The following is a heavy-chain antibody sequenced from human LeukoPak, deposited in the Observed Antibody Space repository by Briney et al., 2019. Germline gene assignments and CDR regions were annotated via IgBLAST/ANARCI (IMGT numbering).Heavy chain of an antibody. Sequence: ASVKFSCKASGYTFTSYAMHWVRQAPGQRLEWMGWINAGNGNTKYSQKFQGRVTITRDTSASTAYMELSSLRSEDTAVYYCARDPGGSLPPPDNWFDPWGQGTLVTVSS. J-gene: IGHJ5*02. CDR3: ARDPGGSLPPPDNWFDP. CDR1: GYTFTSYA. D-gene: IGHD3-10*01. V-gene: IGHV1-3*01. CDR2: INAGNGNT.